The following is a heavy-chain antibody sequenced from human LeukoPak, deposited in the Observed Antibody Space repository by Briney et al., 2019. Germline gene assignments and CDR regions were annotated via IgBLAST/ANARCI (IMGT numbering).Heavy chain of an antibody. V-gene: IGHV4-34*01. Sequence: SSETLSLTCAVYGVSFSGYYWRWIRQPPGKGLEWIGEINHFGSTNYNPSLKSRVTISGDTSKNQFSLKVNSVTAADTAVYYCARGYRAPQTFYSYHYCDSGAQGILVTVSS. CDR2: INHFGST. CDR1: GVSFSGYY. CDR3: ARGYRAPQTFYSYHYCDS. J-gene: IGHJ4*02. D-gene: IGHD5-18*01.